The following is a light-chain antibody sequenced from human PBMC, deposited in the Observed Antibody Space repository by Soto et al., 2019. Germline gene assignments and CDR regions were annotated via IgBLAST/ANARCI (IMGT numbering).Light chain of an antibody. V-gene: IGKV3-20*01. CDR1: QSVGSSY. Sequence: EIVLTQSPGTLSLSPGERATLSCRASQSVGSSYLAWYQQKPGQTPRLLMYGVSARATGIPDRFSGSGSGTDFALTISSLAPEDFAMYYCQQYGASPTCGGGTKVEIK. CDR2: GVS. J-gene: IGKJ4*02. CDR3: QQYGASPT.